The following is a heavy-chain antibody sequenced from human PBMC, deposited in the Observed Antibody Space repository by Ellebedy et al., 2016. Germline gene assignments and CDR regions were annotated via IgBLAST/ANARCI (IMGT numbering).Heavy chain of an antibody. D-gene: IGHD3-3*01. Sequence: GGSLRLSCAASGFTFSSYGMHWVRQAPGKGLEWVAVIWYDGSNKYYADSVKGRFTISRDNSKNTLYLQMNSLRAEDTAVYYCARAGTVYYDFWSGWYYFDYWGQGTLVTVSS. CDR2: IWYDGSNK. J-gene: IGHJ4*02. V-gene: IGHV3-33*08. CDR3: ARAGTVYYDFWSGWYYFDY. CDR1: GFTFSSYG.